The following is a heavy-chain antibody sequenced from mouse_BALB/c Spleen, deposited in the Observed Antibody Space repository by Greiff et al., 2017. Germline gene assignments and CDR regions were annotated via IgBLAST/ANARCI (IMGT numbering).Heavy chain of an antibody. CDR3: VDGYEAY. J-gene: IGHJ3*01. Sequence: DVMLVESGGGLVQPKGSLKLSCAASGFTFNTYAMNWVRQAPGKGLEWVARIRSKSNNYATYYADSVKDRFTISRDDSQSMLYLQMNNLKTEDTAMYYCVDGYEAYWGQGTLVTVSA. CDR1: GFTFNTYA. V-gene: IGHV10-1*02. CDR2: IRSKSNNYAT. D-gene: IGHD2-2*01.